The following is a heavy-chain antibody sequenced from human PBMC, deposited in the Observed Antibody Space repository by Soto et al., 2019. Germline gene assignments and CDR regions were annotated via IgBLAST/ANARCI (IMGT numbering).Heavy chain of an antibody. Sequence: QVQLQQWGAGLLKPSETLSLTCAVYGGSFSGYYWCWIRQPPGKGLEWIGEINHSGSTNYNPSLKSRVTISVDTSKNQFSLKLSSVTAADTAVYYCARGIPSYYYGSGREFNWFDPWGQGTLVTVSS. V-gene: IGHV4-34*01. CDR2: INHSGST. D-gene: IGHD3-10*01. J-gene: IGHJ5*02. CDR3: ARGIPSYYYGSGREFNWFDP. CDR1: GGSFSGYY.